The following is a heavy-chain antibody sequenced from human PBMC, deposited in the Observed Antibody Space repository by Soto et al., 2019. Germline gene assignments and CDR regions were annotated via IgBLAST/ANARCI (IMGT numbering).Heavy chain of an antibody. CDR1: GFTVSSNY. Sequence: EVQLVESGGGLVQPGGSLRLSCAASGFTVSSNYMSWVRQAPGKGLEWVSVIYSGGSTYYADSVKGRFTISSDNSKNTLYLQMNSLRAEDTAVYYCARGLYSGWHYFDYWGQGTLVTVSS. J-gene: IGHJ4*02. CDR3: ARGLYSGWHYFDY. D-gene: IGHD5-12*01. V-gene: IGHV3-66*01. CDR2: IYSGGST.